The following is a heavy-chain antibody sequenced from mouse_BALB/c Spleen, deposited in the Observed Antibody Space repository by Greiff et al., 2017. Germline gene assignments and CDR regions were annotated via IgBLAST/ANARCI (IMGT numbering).Heavy chain of an antibody. CDR2: IYPGNSDT. Sequence: VQLQQSGTVLARPGASVKMSCKASGYTFTSYWMHWVKQRPGQGLEWIGAIYPGNSDTSYNQKFKGKAKLTAVTSTSTAYMELSSLTNEDSAVYYCTRRDYRYGGYFDYWGQGTTLTVSS. CDR1: GYTFTSYW. J-gene: IGHJ2*01. D-gene: IGHD2-14*01. V-gene: IGHV1-5*01. CDR3: TRRDYRYGGYFDY.